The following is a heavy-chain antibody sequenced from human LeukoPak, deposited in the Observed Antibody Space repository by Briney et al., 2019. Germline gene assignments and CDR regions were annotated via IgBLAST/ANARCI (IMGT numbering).Heavy chain of an antibody. CDR3: ARGFCDGGNSPAFDI. V-gene: IGHV1-69*13. J-gene: IGHJ3*02. Sequence: SVKVSCKASGGTFSSYAISWVRQAPGQGLEWMGGIIPIFGTANYAQKFQGRVTITADESTSTAYMELSSLRSEDTAVYYCARGFCDGGNSPAFDIWGQGTMVTVSS. CDR2: IIPIFGTA. CDR1: GGTFSSYA. D-gene: IGHD4-23*01.